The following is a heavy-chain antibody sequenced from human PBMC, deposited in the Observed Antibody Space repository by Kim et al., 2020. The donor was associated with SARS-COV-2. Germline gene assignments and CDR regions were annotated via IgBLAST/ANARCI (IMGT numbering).Heavy chain of an antibody. V-gene: IGHV3-49*02. J-gene: IGHJ4*02. D-gene: IGHD3-10*01. Sequence: EYASSVKGSFTISRDDSKNIAYLQMNSLKTEDTGIYYCTQARGSGHIHEYWGQGTLVTVSS. CDR3: TQARGSGHIHEY.